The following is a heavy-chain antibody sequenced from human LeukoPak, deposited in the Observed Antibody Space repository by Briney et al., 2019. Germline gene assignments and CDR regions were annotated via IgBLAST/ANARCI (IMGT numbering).Heavy chain of an antibody. CDR2: VFNGGNT. V-gene: IGHV4-59*11. D-gene: IGHD6-13*01. J-gene: IGHJ4*02. CDR3: ATRPAGSTWYGVFDY. Sequence: SETLSLTCSVSGGSINSHYWSWVRQPPGKGLEWIGYVFNGGNTNYNPSLKSRVTMSVDTSRDQFSLRLSSVTAADTAIYYCATRPAGSTWYGVFDYWSQGTLVTVSS. CDR1: GGSINSHY.